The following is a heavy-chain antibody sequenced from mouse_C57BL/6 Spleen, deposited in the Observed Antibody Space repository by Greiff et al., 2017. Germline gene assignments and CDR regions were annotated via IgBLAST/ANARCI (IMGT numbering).Heavy chain of an antibody. V-gene: IGHV5-17*01. D-gene: IGHD1-1*01. CDR3: ARDYYGAY. CDR2: ISSGSSTI. CDR1: GFTFSDYG. J-gene: IGHJ3*01. Sequence: VQLKESGGGLVKPGGSLKLSCAASGFTFSDYGMHWVRQAPEKGLEWVAYISSGSSTIYYADTVKGRFTISRDNAKNTLFLQMTSLGSEDTAMYYCARDYYGAYWGQGTLVTVSA.